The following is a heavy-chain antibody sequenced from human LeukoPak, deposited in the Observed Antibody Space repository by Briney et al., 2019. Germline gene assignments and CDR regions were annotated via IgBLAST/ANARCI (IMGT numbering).Heavy chain of an antibody. V-gene: IGHV3-13*01. CDR2: IGTAGDT. J-gene: IGHJ4*02. Sequence: GGSLRLSCAASGFTFKSYDMHWVRQVAGRGLEWVSGIGTAGDTYYQGSVKGRFTISRENAKNTLYLQMNNLRAGDTALYYCASYVGRDYGDPYYFSYWGQGTLVTVSS. CDR3: ASYVGRDYGDPYYFSY. CDR1: GFTFKSYD. D-gene: IGHD4-17*01.